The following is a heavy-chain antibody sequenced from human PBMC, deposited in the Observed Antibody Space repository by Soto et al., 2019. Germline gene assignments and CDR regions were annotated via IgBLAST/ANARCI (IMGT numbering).Heavy chain of an antibody. J-gene: IGHJ4*01. Sequence: PGGPLRLSCTASGFTFSNYGLYWVRQAPGKGLEWVAFISYDESSTSYADSVKGRFTISRDNAKKTLYLQMNSMRAEDTAVYYCAREGDGTTGYYQDYWGHGTLVTVSS. CDR2: ISYDESST. V-gene: IGHV3-30*03. CDR1: GFTFSNYG. D-gene: IGHD3-22*01. CDR3: AREGDGTTGYYQDY.